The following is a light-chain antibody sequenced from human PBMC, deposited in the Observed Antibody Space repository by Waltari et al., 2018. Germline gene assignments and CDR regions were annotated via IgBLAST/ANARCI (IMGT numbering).Light chain of an antibody. CDR1: SSDVGGYDL. V-gene: IGLV2-23*02. Sequence: QSALTQPASVSGSPGQSITLSCTGTSSDVGGYDLLSWYQQHPGKAPKLMIYDVSKRPSGVSNRFSGSKSGNTASLTISGLQAEDEADYYCCSYAGSSTSVFGGGTKLTVL. CDR3: CSYAGSSTSV. CDR2: DVS. J-gene: IGLJ3*02.